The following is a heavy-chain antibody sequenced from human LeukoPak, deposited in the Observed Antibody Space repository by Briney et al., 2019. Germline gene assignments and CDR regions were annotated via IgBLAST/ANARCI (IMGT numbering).Heavy chain of an antibody. J-gene: IGHJ4*02. CDR3: AKTAEFGRYFDY. CDR1: GFTFSSYG. CDR2: IRYDGSNK. Sequence: GGSLRLSCAASGFTFSSYGMHWVRRAPGKGLEWVAFIRYDGSNKYYADSVKGRFTISRDNSRNTLYLQMNSLRAEDTAVYYCAKTAEFGRYFDYWGQGTLDTVSS. V-gene: IGHV3-30*02. D-gene: IGHD3-3*01.